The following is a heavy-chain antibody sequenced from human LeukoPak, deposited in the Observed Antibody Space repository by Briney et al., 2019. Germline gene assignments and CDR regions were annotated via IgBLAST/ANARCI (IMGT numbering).Heavy chain of an antibody. V-gene: IGHV1-46*01. J-gene: IGHJ4*02. D-gene: IGHD1-26*01. CDR2: INPSGGST. Sequence: ASVKVSCKTSGYTFTGYYMHWVRQAPGQGLEWMGIINPSGGSTSYAQKFQGRVTMTRDTSTSTVYMELSSLRSEDTAVYYCAIVGATPGAYYFDYWGQGTLVTVSS. CDR1: GYTFTGYY. CDR3: AIVGATPGAYYFDY.